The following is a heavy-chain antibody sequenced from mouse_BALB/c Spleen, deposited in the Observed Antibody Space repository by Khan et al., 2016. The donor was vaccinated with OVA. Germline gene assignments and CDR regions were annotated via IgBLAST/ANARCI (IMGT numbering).Heavy chain of an antibody. D-gene: IGHD2-3*01. CDR3: TRPAYDGYYDY. Sequence: QVRLQQSGPELVRPGVSVKISCMGSGYTFTDYAMHWVKQSHAKSLEWIGLISTYSGNTNYKQKFKGKATMTVDKSSSTAYMELARLTSEDSAISYGTRPAYDGYYDYWGQGTALTVSS. CDR2: ISTYSGNT. V-gene: IGHV1S137*01. CDR1: GYTFTDYA. J-gene: IGHJ2*01.